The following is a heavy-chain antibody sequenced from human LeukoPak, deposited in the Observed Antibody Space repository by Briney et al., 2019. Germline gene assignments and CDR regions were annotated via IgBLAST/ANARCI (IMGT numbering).Heavy chain of an antibody. D-gene: IGHD3-10*01. V-gene: IGHV4-59*01. CDR2: ISYSGST. J-gene: IGHJ4*02. Sequence: PSETLSLTCTVSGGSISSYYWSWIRQPPGKGLEWIGYISYSGSTNYNPSLKSRVTISVDTSKNQFSLRLNSVTGADTAVYYCARVYGSGEFFDYWGQGTLVTVSS. CDR3: ARVYGSGEFFDY. CDR1: GGSISSYY.